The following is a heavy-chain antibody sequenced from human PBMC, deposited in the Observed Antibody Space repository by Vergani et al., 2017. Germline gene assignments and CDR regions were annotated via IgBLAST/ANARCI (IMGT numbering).Heavy chain of an antibody. CDR1: GGTFRSYA. CDR3: ASESYCTKGVCYMIDY. V-gene: IGHV1-69*09. J-gene: IGHJ4*02. CDR2: IIPILGIA. Sequence: QVQLVQSGAEVKKPGSSVKVSCKASGGTFRSYAISWVRQAPGQGLEWMGRIIPILGIANYAQTFQGRVTITADKSTSTAYMELSSLRTEDTAVYYCASESYCTKGVCYMIDYWGQGTLVTVSS. D-gene: IGHD2-8*01.